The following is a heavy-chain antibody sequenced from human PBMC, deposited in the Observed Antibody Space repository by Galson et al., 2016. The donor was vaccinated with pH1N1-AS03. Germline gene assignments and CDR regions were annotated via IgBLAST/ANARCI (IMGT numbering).Heavy chain of an antibody. Sequence: SLRLSCAASGVILSSYAMTWVRQAPGKGLEWVASVSGSGGSTYHADSLKGRFTISRDNSKNTLCLQINSLRADDTAVYYCAKSRTERYFYDMDVWGPGTTVTVSS. CDR2: VSGSGGST. D-gene: IGHD1/OR15-1a*01. CDR1: GVILSSYA. V-gene: IGHV3-23*01. CDR3: AKSRTERYFYDMDV. J-gene: IGHJ6*02.